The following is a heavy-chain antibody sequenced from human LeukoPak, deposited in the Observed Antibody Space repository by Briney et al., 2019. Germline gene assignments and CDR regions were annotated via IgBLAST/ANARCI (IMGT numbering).Heavy chain of an antibody. CDR3: ARGRYYHDSSGYGY. Sequence: PGGSLRLSCAASGFTVSSNYMSWVRQAPGKGLEWVSVIYSGGSTYYADSVKGRFTISRDNSKNTLYLQMNSLRAEDTAVYYCARGRYYHDSSGYGYWGQGTLVTVSS. D-gene: IGHD3-22*01. CDR1: GFTVSSNY. CDR2: IYSGGST. J-gene: IGHJ4*02. V-gene: IGHV3-66*01.